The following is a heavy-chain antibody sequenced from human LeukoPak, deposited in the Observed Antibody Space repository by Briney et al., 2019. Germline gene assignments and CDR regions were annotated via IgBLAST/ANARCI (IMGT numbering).Heavy chain of an antibody. CDR3: AKGDSSGYYGEYFDY. D-gene: IGHD3-22*01. CDR1: GFTLDDYA. V-gene: IGHV3-9*01. Sequence: PGRSLRLSCAASGFTLDDYAMHWVRQAPGKGLEWVSGISWNSGSIGYADSVKGRFTISRDNAKNSLYLQMNSLRAEDTALYYCAKGDSSGYYGEYFDYWGQGTLVTVSS. CDR2: ISWNSGSI. J-gene: IGHJ4*02.